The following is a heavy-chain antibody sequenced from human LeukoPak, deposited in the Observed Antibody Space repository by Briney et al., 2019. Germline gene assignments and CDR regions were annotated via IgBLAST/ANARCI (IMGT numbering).Heavy chain of an antibody. J-gene: IGHJ4*02. Sequence: GGSLRLSCAASGFTFCIYSMSWVPQAPGRGVGSGSYICSSSRTIYHADSVQGRFTISRDNHKNSLYLQMTSLRDEDTAVYYCARAGHSNWARRVYFDYWGQRTLVTVST. V-gene: IGHV3-48*02. D-gene: IGHD4-11*01. CDR1: GFTFCIYS. CDR3: ARAGHSNWARRVYFDY. CDR2: ICSSSRTI.